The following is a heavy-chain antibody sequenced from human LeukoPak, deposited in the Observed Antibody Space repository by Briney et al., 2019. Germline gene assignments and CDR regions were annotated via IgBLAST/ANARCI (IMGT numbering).Heavy chain of an antibody. J-gene: IGHJ4*02. CDR1: GFTFSSYS. CDR3: ARDSAVGSSPYYFDY. D-gene: IGHD4-23*01. CDR2: ISSSSSYI. Sequence: GESLKISCAASGFTFSSYSMNWVRQAPGKGLEWVSSISSSSSYIYYADSVKGRFTISRDNAKNSLYLQMNSLRAEDTAVYYCARDSAVGSSPYYFDYWGQGTLVTVSS. V-gene: IGHV3-21*01.